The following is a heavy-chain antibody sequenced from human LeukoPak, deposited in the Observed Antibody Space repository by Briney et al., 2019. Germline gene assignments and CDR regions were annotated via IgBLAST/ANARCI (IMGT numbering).Heavy chain of an antibody. CDR1: GGSISNSIYY. CDR2: IYYSGST. D-gene: IGHD3-3*01. Sequence: SETLSLTCTVSGGSISNSIYYWGWIRQPPGKGLEWLGSIYYSGSTYYNPSLKSRVTISVDTSKNQFSLKLSSVTAADTAVYYCARRRYYDFWSVHWYFDLWGRGTLVTVSS. CDR3: ARRRYYDFWSVHWYFDL. J-gene: IGHJ2*01. V-gene: IGHV4-39*01.